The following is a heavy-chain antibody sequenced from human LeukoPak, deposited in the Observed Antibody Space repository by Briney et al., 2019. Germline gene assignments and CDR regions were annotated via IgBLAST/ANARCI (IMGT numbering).Heavy chain of an antibody. D-gene: IGHD3-10*01. CDR2: INYSGST. Sequence: SETLSLTCTVSGDSISSYYWSWIRQPPGKGLEWIGYINYSGSTNYKSSLKSRVTISIDTSKNQLSLKLSSVTAADTAVYYCARQRPGTDMPGIRTFDIWGQGTLVTVSS. CDR1: GDSISSYY. V-gene: IGHV4-59*08. J-gene: IGHJ3*02. CDR3: ARQRPGTDMPGIRTFDI.